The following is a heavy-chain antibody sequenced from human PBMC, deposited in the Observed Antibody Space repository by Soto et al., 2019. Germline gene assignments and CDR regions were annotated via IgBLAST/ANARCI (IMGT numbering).Heavy chain of an antibody. CDR1: GYTFTGYY. CDR2: INPNSGGT. Sequence: GASVKVSCKASGYTFTGYYMHWVRQAPGRGLEWMGRINPNSGGTNYAQKFQGWVTMTRDTSISTAYMELSRLRSDDTAVYYCARVGGYCSGGSCYDNYNWFDPWGQGTLVTVSS. CDR3: ARVGGYCSGGSCYDNYNWFDP. V-gene: IGHV1-2*04. J-gene: IGHJ5*02. D-gene: IGHD2-15*01.